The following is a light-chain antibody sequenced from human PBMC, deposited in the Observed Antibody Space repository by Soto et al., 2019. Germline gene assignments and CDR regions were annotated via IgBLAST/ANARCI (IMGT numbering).Light chain of an antibody. V-gene: IGKV3D-15*01. Sequence: EIVLTQSPGTLSLSPGERATLSCRASQSVRNDHVAWYQQKTGQAPRLLISRAVTRAIGIPDRFSGSGSGTGFTLTISSLQSEDFAVYYCQQYNNWPPYTFGQGTKLEIK. CDR1: QSVRND. CDR3: QQYNNWPPYT. J-gene: IGKJ2*01. CDR2: RAV.